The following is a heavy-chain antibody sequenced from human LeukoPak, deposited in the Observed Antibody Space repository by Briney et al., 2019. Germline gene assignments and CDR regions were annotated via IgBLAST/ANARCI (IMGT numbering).Heavy chain of an antibody. CDR2: ISGSGSST. J-gene: IGHJ4*02. D-gene: IGHD5-24*01. CDR3: AKRDGYNSNPLKD. CDR1: GFTFSSYA. V-gene: IGHV3-23*01. Sequence: GGPLRLSCAAPGFTFSSYAMSWVRQAPGKGLEWVSAISGSGSSTYYADSVKGRFTISRDNSKNTLYLQMNSLRAEDTALYYCAKRDGYNSNPLKDWGQGTLVTVSS.